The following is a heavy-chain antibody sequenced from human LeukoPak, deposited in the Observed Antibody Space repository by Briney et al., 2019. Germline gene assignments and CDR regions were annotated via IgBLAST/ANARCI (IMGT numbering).Heavy chain of an antibody. CDR2: ISSSSSTI. Sequence: GGSLRLSCAASGFTFSSYSMNWVRQAPGKGLEWVSYISSSSSTIYYADSVKGRFTISRDNAKNSLYLRMNSLRAEDTAVYYCAKGDYYDSSGYSYYFDYWGQGTLVTVSS. D-gene: IGHD3-22*01. CDR3: AKGDYYDSSGYSYYFDY. V-gene: IGHV3-48*01. J-gene: IGHJ4*02. CDR1: GFTFSSYS.